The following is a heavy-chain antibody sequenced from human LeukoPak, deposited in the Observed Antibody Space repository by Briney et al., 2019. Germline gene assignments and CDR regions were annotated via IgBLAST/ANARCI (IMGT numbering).Heavy chain of an antibody. CDR2: ISYDGSNK. D-gene: IGHD3-10*01. J-gene: IGHJ3*02. Sequence: GGSLRLSCAASGFTFSSYGMHWVRQAPGKGLEWVAVISYDGSNKYYADSVKGRFTISRDNSKNTLYLQMNSLRAEDTAVYYCARGVLWRNDAFDIWGQGTMVTVSS. V-gene: IGHV3-30*03. CDR3: ARGVLWRNDAFDI. CDR1: GFTFSSYG.